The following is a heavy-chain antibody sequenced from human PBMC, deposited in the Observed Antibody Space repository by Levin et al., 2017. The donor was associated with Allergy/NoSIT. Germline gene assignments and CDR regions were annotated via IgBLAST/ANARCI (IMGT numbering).Heavy chain of an antibody. D-gene: IGHD2-2*01. CDR1: GLTFSDSF. J-gene: IGHJ4*02. CDR3: FFLPRSSTTLAY. V-gene: IGHV3-73*01. CDR2: IRARAYNYAT. Sequence: GGSLRLSCAASGLTFSDSFIHWVRQAPGKGLEWLGRIRARAYNYATISPPSMRGRVTISRDDSERTAYLQMISLETADTAVYYCFFLPRSSTTLAYWGRGALVTVSS.